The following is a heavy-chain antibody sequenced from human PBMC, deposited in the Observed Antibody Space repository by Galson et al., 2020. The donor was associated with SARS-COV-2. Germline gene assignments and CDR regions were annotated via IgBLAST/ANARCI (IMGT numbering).Heavy chain of an antibody. CDR1: GITFSSYG. D-gene: IGHD3-10*01. Sequence: GGSLRLSCAVSGITFSSYGMHWVRQAPGKGLEWVAVIWFDGSNKHYADSVQGRFTISRDTSKNTLFLQMDYLRDEDTAVYYCTTYSAPDYFLHYWGQGTLVTVSS. V-gene: IGHV3-33*01. CDR2: IWFDGSNK. CDR3: TTYSAPDYFLHY. J-gene: IGHJ4*02.